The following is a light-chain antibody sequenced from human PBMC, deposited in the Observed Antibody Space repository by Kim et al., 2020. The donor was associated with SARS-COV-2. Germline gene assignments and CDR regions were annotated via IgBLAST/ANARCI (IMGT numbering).Light chain of an antibody. J-gene: IGKJ4*01. Sequence: PSLRSTFPLSCPARPPPITSFISYQPNPRNAPILLIFATSSLFTGVPSRFSVSGSGTDFTLTICSLHPDNFATYFCQPSFTTPLTFGGGTKVDIK. CDR1: PPPITS. CDR3: QPSFTTPLT. CDR2: ATS. V-gene: IGKV1-39*01.